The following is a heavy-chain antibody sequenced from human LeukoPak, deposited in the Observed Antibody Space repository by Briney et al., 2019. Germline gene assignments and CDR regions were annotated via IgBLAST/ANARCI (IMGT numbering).Heavy chain of an antibody. V-gene: IGHV3-74*01. CDR3: ARYRGGWCGGTDY. CDR1: GFTFSSYW. J-gene: IGHJ4*02. D-gene: IGHD6-19*01. CDR2: ISSDGSST. Sequence: GGSLRLPSAASGFTFSSYWMHWVRQAPGKGLVWVSRISSDGSSTNYADSVKGRFTVSRDNSRNTLYLQMNSLRGEDTAVYYCARYRGGWCGGTDYWGQGTLVTVSS.